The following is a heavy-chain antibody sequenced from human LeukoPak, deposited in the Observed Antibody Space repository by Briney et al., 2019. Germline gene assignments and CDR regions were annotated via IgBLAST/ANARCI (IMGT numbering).Heavy chain of an antibody. CDR1: GYTFTSYG. D-gene: IGHD3-22*01. J-gene: IGHJ3*02. Sequence: ASVKVSCKASGYTFTSYGISWVRQAPGQGLEWMGWISAYNGNTNYAQKLQGRVTMTTDTSTSTAYMELRSLRSDDTAVYYCAREGAAGYYYDSSGYPGDIWGQGTMVTVSS. CDR2: ISAYNGNT. V-gene: IGHV1-18*01. CDR3: AREGAAGYYYDSSGYPGDI.